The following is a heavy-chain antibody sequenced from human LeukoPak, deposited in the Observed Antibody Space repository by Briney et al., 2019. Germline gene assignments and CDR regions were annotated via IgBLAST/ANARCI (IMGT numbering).Heavy chain of an antibody. V-gene: IGHV3-48*04. CDR3: AREPLDY. CDR1: GFTFSSYS. J-gene: IGHJ4*02. Sequence: GGSLRLSCAASGFTFSSYSMNWVRQAPWKGLEWVSYIGSRSSTIYYADSVKGRFTISRDNAKNSLYLQMNSLRAEDTAVYYCAREPLDYWGQGTLVTVSS. CDR2: IGSRSSTI.